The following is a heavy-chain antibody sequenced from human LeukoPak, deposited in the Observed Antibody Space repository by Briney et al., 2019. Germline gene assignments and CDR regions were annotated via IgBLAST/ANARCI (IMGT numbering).Heavy chain of an antibody. CDR2: IYYSGST. D-gene: IGHD6-6*01. J-gene: IGHJ5*02. V-gene: IGHV4-59*01. Sequence: SETLSLTCAVYGGSFSGYYWSWIRQPPGKGLEWIGYIYYSGSTNYNPSLKSRVTISVDTSKNQFSLKLSSVTAADTAVYYCARDLFPGYSSSHWFDPWGQGTLVTVSS. CDR1: GGSFSGYY. CDR3: ARDLFPGYSSSHWFDP.